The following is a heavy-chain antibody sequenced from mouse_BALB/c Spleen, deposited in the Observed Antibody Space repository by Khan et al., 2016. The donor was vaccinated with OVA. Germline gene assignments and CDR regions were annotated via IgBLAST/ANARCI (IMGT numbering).Heavy chain of an antibody. CDR1: GYSITSNYA. J-gene: IGHJ4*01. D-gene: IGHD1-1*01. V-gene: IGHV3-2*02. CDR2: ISYSGST. Sequence: EVQLQESGPGLVKPSQSLSLTCTVTGYSITSNYAWNWIRQFPGNKLEWMGYISYSGSTSYNPSLQSRIPITRNTSKNQFFLQLNSVTSEDTATYYCARGNYYGYAMDYWGQGTSVTVSS. CDR3: ARGNYYGYAMDY.